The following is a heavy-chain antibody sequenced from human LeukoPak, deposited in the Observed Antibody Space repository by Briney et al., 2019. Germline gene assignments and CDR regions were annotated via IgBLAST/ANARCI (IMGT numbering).Heavy chain of an antibody. V-gene: IGHV1-2*02. CDR1: GYTFTGYY. Sequence: AASVKVSCKASGYTFTGYYMHWVRQAPGQGLEWMGWINPNSGGTNYAQKFQGRVTMTRDTSISTAYMELSRLRSDDTAVYYCARASFERVGVDYWGQGTLVTVSS. D-gene: IGHD6-6*01. CDR3: ARASFERVGVDY. J-gene: IGHJ4*02. CDR2: INPNSGGT.